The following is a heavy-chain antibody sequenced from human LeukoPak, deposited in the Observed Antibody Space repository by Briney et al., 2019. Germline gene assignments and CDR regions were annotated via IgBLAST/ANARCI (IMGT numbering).Heavy chain of an antibody. J-gene: IGHJ6*03. CDR3: AKGGRTGKSISMIRGVRNYYYYMDV. CDR2: ISGSDAGT. V-gene: IGHV3-23*01. Sequence: GGSLRLSCAASGFTFSSYAMSWVRQIPGKGLEWVSAISGSDAGTYYADSVKGRFTISRDNSKNTLYLQMNRLRAEDTAVYYCAKGGRTGKSISMIRGVRNYYYYMDVWGKGTTVTISS. D-gene: IGHD3-10*01. CDR1: GFTFSSYA.